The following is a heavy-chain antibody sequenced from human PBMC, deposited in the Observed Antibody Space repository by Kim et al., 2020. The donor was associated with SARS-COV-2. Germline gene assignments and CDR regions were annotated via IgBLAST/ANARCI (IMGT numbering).Heavy chain of an antibody. Sequence: YADSVKGRFPISRDNSKNTLYLQMNSRRAEDTAVYYCAKEGRGGSANFDYWGQGTLVTVSS. J-gene: IGHJ4*02. CDR3: AKEGRGGSANFDY. V-gene: IGHV3-30*02. D-gene: IGHD2-15*01.